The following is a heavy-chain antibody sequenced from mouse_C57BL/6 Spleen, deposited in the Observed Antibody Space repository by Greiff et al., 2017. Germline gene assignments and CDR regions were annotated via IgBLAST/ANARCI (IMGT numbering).Heavy chain of an antibody. CDR2: INPNNGGT. CDR3: ERGRGLLPFDY. CDR1: GYTFTDYY. V-gene: IGHV1-26*01. D-gene: IGHD2-3*01. Sequence: VQLQQSGPELVKPGASVKISCKASGYTFTDYYMNWVKQSHGKSLEWIGDINPNNGGTSYNQKFKGKATLTVDKSSSTAYMELRSLTSEDSAVYYCERGRGLLPFDYWGQGTTLTVSS. J-gene: IGHJ2*01.